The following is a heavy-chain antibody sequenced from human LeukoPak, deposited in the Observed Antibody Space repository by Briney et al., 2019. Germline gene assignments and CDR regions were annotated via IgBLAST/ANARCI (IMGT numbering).Heavy chain of an antibody. CDR1: GFTVSSNY. J-gene: IGHJ3*02. V-gene: IGHV3-53*01. CDR3: ASTSSGYYYFAFDI. CDR2: IYSGGST. Sequence: PGGSLRLSCAASGFTVSSNYMSWVRQAPGKGLEWVSVIYSGGSTYYADSVTGRFTISRDNSKNTLYLQMNSLRAEDTAVYYCASTSSGYYYFAFDIWGQGTMVTVSS. D-gene: IGHD3-22*01.